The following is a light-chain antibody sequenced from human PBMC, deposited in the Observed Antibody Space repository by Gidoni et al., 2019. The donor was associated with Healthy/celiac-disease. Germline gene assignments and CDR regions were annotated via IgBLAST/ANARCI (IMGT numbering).Light chain of an antibody. CDR1: RSISSY. Sequence: DIQMTQPPSSLSASVGDRVTITCRESRSISSYLNWYQQKPGKAPKLLIYAASSLQSGVPSRLSGSGSGTDFTLTISSLQPEDFATYYCQQSYSTPSTFGQGTKLEIK. CDR3: QQSYSTPST. J-gene: IGKJ2*01. CDR2: AAS. V-gene: IGKV1-39*01.